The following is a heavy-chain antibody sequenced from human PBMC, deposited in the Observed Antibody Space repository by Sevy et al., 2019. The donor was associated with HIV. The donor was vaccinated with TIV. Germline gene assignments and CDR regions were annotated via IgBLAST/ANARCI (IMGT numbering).Heavy chain of an antibody. J-gene: IGHJ5*02. CDR1: GITFSSYG. V-gene: IGHV3-30*02. Sequence: VGSLRLSCAASGITFSSYGMHWVRQAPGKGLEWVAFIGYDGSNNYYADSVEGRFTISRDNSKNTLYLQMNSLRAEDTAVYYCATLGIAVAGAFPWGQGTLVTVSS. D-gene: IGHD6-19*01. CDR3: ATLGIAVAGAFP. CDR2: IGYDGSNN.